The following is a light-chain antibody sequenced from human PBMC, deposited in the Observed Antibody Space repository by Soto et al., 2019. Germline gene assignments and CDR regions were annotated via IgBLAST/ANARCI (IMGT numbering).Light chain of an antibody. CDR1: SSDFGIYNL. Sequence: QSALTQPASVSGSPGQSITISCTATSSDFGIYNLVSWYQQHPGKAPKLMIYEGSKRPSGVSNRFSGSKSGNTASLTISGLQAEDEADYYCSSYARNRDVVFGGGTKLTVL. CDR3: SSYARNRDVV. CDR2: EGS. V-gene: IGLV2-23*01. J-gene: IGLJ2*01.